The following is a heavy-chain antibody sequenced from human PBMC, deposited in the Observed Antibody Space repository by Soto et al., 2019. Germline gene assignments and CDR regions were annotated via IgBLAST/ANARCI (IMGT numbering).Heavy chain of an antibody. J-gene: IGHJ4*02. CDR2: ISYDGSNK. D-gene: IGHD5-12*01. CDR3: AKGVATIDY. Sequence: PGGSLRLSCAASGFTFSSYGMHWVRQAPGKGLEWVAVISYDGSNKYYADSVKGRFTISRDNSKNTLYLQMNSLRAEDTAVYYCAKGVATIDYGGRETLVTVSS. V-gene: IGHV3-30*18. CDR1: GFTFSSYG.